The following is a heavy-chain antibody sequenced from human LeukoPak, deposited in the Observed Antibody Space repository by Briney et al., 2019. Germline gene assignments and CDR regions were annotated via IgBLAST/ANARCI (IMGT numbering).Heavy chain of an antibody. V-gene: IGHV4-59*12. Sequence: SETLSLTYTVSGGSIRSYYWSWIRQPPGKGLEWIGYIYYSGSTNYNPSLKSRVTISVDTSKNQFSLKLSSVTAADTAVYYCARDNRGSWYVYYYYGMDVWGQGTTVTVSS. D-gene: IGHD6-13*01. CDR2: IYYSGST. CDR1: GGSIRSYY. J-gene: IGHJ6*02. CDR3: ARDNRGSWYVYYYYGMDV.